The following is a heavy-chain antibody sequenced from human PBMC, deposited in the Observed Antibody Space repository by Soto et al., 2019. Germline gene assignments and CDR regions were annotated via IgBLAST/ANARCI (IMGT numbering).Heavy chain of an antibody. Sequence: EVQLLESGGDLVQPGGSLRLSCVTSGFTFNKYAVSWVRQAPGKGPGWVSVISGSGGKTYYPDSVKGRFTISRDDSQNTVYLQMSDLRAEDTAVYYCAKDRYSNDWRGGDFFDYWGQGTLVIVSS. CDR3: AKDRYSNDWRGGDFFDY. CDR1: GFTFNKYA. J-gene: IGHJ4*02. D-gene: IGHD4-4*01. CDR2: ISGSGGKT. V-gene: IGHV3-23*01.